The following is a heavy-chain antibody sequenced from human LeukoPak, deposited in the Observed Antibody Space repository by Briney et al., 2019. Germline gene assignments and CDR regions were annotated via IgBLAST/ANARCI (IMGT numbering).Heavy chain of an antibody. CDR2: INHSGST. CDR1: GGSFSGYY. CDR3: ARGSIHAFDI. V-gene: IGHV4-34*01. J-gene: IGHJ3*02. D-gene: IGHD2-21*01. Sequence: PSETLSLTCAVYGGSFSGYYWSWIRQPPGKGLEWIGEINHSGSTNYNPSLKSRVTISVDTSKNQFSLKLSSVTAADTAVYYCARGSIHAFDIWGQGAMVTVSS.